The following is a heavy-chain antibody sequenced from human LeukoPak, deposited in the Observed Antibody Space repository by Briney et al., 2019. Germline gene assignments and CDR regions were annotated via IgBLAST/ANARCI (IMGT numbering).Heavy chain of an antibody. Sequence: ASVKVSCKASGYSFTSHYMHWVRQAPGQGLEWMGLINPRGTATRYAESFQGRLTLTRDLSTSTDYMELSSLRADDTAVYYCARWARLRRGLAKVPPLNAGGKGTLVTVS. J-gene: IGHJ4*02. CDR2: INPRGTAT. V-gene: IGHV1-46*01. D-gene: IGHD1-1*01. CDR3: ARWARLRRGLAKVPPLNA. CDR1: GYSFTSHY.